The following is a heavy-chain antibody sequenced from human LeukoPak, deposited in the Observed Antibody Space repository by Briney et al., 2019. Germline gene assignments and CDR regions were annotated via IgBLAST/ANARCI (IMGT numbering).Heavy chain of an antibody. CDR3: ARTDGGATPGILDY. Sequence: EGSLRLSCAASEFTFSNYWMSWVRQAPGKGLEWVASIKQDGSETSYVDSVKGRFTISRDNAKNTLYLQISSLRAEDTAVYYCARTDGGATPGILDYWGQGTLVTASS. J-gene: IGHJ4*02. V-gene: IGHV3-7*01. CDR1: EFTFSNYW. CDR2: IKQDGSET. D-gene: IGHD1-26*01.